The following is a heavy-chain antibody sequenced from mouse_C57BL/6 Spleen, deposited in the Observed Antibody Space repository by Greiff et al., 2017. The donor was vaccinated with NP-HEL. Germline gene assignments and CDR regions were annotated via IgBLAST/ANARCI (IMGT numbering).Heavy chain of an antibody. CDR1: GYTFTDYE. Sequence: VQLQQSGAELVRPGASVTLSCKASGYTFTDYEMHWVKQTPVHGLDWIGAIDPETGGTAYNQKFKGKAILTADKSSSTAYMELRSLKSEDSAVYYCTRSTDYEGAWFAYWGQGTLVTVAA. CDR3: TRSTDYEGAWFAY. V-gene: IGHV1-15*01. D-gene: IGHD2-4*01. CDR2: IDPETGGT. J-gene: IGHJ3*01.